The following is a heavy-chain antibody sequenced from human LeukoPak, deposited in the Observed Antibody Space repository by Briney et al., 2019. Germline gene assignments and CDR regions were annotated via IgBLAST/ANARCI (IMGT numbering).Heavy chain of an antibody. D-gene: IGHD6-19*01. CDR3: AKDLYSSGWYPMSY. Sequence: GGSLRLSCTTSGFTFSSYAMSWVRQAPGKGLEWVSAISGSGGSTYYADSVKGRFTISRDNSKNTLYLQMNSLRAEDTAVYYCAKDLYSSGWYPMSYWGQGTLVTVSS. CDR1: GFTFSSYA. J-gene: IGHJ4*02. CDR2: ISGSGGST. V-gene: IGHV3-23*01.